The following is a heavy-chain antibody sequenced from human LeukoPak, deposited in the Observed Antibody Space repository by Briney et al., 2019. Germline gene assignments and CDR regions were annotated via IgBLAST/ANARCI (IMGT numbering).Heavy chain of an antibody. V-gene: IGHV1-2*02. CDR3: ARLSGLQLWLLDY. J-gene: IGHJ4*02. CDR1: GYTFTGYY. Sequence: GASVKVSCKASGYTFTGYYMHWVRQAPGQGLEWMGWINPNSGGTNYAQKFQGRVTMTRDTSISTAYMELSRLRSDDTVVYYCARLSGLQLWLLDYWGQGTLVTVSS. D-gene: IGHD5-18*01. CDR2: INPNSGGT.